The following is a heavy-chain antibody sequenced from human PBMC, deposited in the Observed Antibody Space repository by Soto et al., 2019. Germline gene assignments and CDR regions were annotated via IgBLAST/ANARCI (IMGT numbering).Heavy chain of an antibody. Sequence: PSETLSLTCTVSGGSISSGGYYWSWIRQHPGKGLEWIGYIYYSGSTYYNPSLKSRVTISVDTSKNQFSLKLSSVTAADTAVYYCAREAPGDYDSSGPVDYWGQGTLVTVSS. CDR1: GGSISSGGYY. V-gene: IGHV4-31*03. CDR3: AREAPGDYDSSGPVDY. CDR2: IYYSGST. J-gene: IGHJ4*02. D-gene: IGHD3-22*01.